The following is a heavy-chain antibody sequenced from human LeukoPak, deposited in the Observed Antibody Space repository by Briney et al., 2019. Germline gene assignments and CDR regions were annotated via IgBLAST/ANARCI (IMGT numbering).Heavy chain of an antibody. CDR1: GYTFTSYA. CDR2: INGGNGNT. V-gene: IGHV1-3*01. J-gene: IGHJ6*02. D-gene: IGHD1-7*01. Sequence: GASVKVSCKASGYTFTSYAMHWVRQAPGQRLEWMGWINGGNGNTRYSQKLQGRVTITRDTSANTVCMELSSLRSGDTAVYYCARDDWNYKFTIHSYYYGMDVWGQGTTVTVSS. CDR3: ARDDWNYKFTIHSYYYGMDV.